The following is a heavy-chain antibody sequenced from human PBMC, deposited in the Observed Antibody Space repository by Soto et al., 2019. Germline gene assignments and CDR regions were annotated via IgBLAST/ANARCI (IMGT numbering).Heavy chain of an antibody. CDR1: GGSISDYQ. Sequence: QVQLQESGPGLVKPSETLSLTCTVYGGSISDYQWNWIRQSPGKGLEGIGYIYYSGRTKYYPSLKSRLTISLYTSTTQFPLSLRSVTAADTAVYYGARMRGLGEISPFFDYWGQGTLVTVSS. V-gene: IGHV4-59*01. J-gene: IGHJ4*02. CDR2: IYYSGRT. D-gene: IGHD3-16*02. CDR3: ARMRGLGEISPFFDY.